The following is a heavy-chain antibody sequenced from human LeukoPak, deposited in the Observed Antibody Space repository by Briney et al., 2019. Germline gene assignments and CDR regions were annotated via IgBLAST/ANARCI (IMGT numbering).Heavy chain of an antibody. CDR1: GFTFSTYA. CDR2: ISYDGSDK. D-gene: IGHD6-19*01. J-gene: IGHJ4*01. CDR3: SRGYNSGWYTVDC. Sequence: GGSLRLSCAASGFTFSTYAMHWVRQAPGKGLEWVAVISYDGSDKFYPDSVKGRFTISRDNSKNTLYLQMNSLRPEDTALYYCSRGYNSGWYTVDCWGQGTLVAVPS. V-gene: IGHV3-30-3*01.